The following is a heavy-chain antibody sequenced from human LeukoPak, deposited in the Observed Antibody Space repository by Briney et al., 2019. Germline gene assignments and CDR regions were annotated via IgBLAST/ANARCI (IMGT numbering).Heavy chain of an antibody. CDR3: AIPGAAAGTPAYYYYMDV. CDR2: INPNSGGT. Sequence: HWASVKVSCKASGYTFTGYYMHWVRQAPGQGLEWMGWINPNSGGTNYAQKFQGRVTMTRDTSISTAYMELSRLRSDDTAVYYCAIPGAAAGTPAYYYYMDVWGKGTTVTISS. CDR1: GYTFTGYY. V-gene: IGHV1-2*02. D-gene: IGHD6-13*01. J-gene: IGHJ6*03.